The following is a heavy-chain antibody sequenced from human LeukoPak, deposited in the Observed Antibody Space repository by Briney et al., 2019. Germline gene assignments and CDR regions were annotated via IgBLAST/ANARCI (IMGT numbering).Heavy chain of an antibody. CDR3: ANYDSSGYPLRVFDY. V-gene: IGHV3-23*01. Sequence: GGSLRLSCAASGFTFSSYAMIWVRQAPGKGLEWVSAISGSGGSTYYADSVKGRFTISRDNSKNTLYLQMNSLRAEDTAVYYCANYDSSGYPLRVFDYWGQGTLVTVSS. J-gene: IGHJ4*02. CDR2: ISGSGGST. CDR1: GFTFSSYA. D-gene: IGHD3-22*01.